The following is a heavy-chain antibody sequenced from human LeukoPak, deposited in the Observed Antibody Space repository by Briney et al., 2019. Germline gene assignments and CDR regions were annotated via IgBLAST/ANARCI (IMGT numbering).Heavy chain of an antibody. V-gene: IGHV1-8*01. Sequence: ASVKVSCKASGYTFTSYDINWVRQATGQGLEWMGWMNPNSGNTGYAQKFQGRVTMTRNTSISTAYMELSSLRSEDTAVYYCPRGRAVTMVRGVIGWFDPWGQGTLVTVSS. CDR3: PRGRAVTMVRGVIGWFDP. J-gene: IGHJ5*02. CDR1: GYTFTSYD. CDR2: MNPNSGNT. D-gene: IGHD3-10*01.